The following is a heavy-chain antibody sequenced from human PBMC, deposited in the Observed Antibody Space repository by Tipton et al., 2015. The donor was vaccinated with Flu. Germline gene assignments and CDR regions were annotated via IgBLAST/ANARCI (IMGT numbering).Heavy chain of an antibody. Sequence: LRLSCTVAGGSISSSSYYWGWIRQPPGKGLEWIGSIYYRGSTYYNPSLKSRVTISVGTSKNQFSLKLSSVTAADTAVYYCARVGASGYYDFWSGYYTGGYFQHWGQGTLVTVSS. V-gene: IGHV4-39*07. D-gene: IGHD3-3*01. CDR1: GGSISSSSYY. CDR2: IYYRGST. CDR3: ARVGASGYYDFWSGYYTGGYFQH. J-gene: IGHJ1*01.